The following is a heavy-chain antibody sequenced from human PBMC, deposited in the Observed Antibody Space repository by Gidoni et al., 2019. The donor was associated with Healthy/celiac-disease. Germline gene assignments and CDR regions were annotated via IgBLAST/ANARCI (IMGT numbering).Heavy chain of an antibody. D-gene: IGHD2-2*01. CDR2: IYYSGST. CDR1: GGSLSSGDYY. V-gene: IGHV4-30-4*01. Sequence: QVQLQESGPGLVKPSQTLSLTCTVSGGSLSSGDYYWRWIRQPPGKGLEWIGYIYYSGSTYYNPSLKSRVTISVDTSKNQFSLKLSSVTAADTAVYYCARDRVVVPAAGGDYYYYGMDVWGQGTTVTVSS. CDR3: ARDRVVVPAAGGDYYYYGMDV. J-gene: IGHJ6*02.